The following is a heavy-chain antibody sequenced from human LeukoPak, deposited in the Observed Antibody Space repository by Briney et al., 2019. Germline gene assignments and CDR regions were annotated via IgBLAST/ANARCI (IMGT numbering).Heavy chain of an antibody. CDR1: GGTFSSYA. Sequence: ASVKVSCKASGGTFSSYAISWVRQAPGQGLEWMGGIIPIFGTANYAQKFQGRVTITADESTSTAYMELSSLRSEDTAVYYCARRNSGGSGWDYYFDYWGQGTLVTVSS. CDR3: ARRNSGGSGWDYYFDY. J-gene: IGHJ4*02. V-gene: IGHV1-69*13. D-gene: IGHD6-19*01. CDR2: IIPIFGTA.